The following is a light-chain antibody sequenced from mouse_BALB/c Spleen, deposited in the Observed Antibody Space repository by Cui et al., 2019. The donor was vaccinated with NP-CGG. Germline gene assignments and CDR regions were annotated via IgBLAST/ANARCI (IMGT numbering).Light chain of an antibody. CDR2: GTN. Sequence: QAVVTQESALTTSPGETVTLTCRSSTGAVTTSNYANWVQEKPDHLFTGLIGGTNNRAPGVPARFSGSLIGDKAALTITGAQTEDEAIYFCALLYSNHWVFGGGTKLTV. J-gene: IGLJ1*01. V-gene: IGLV1*01. CDR1: TGAVTTSNY. CDR3: ALLYSNHWV.